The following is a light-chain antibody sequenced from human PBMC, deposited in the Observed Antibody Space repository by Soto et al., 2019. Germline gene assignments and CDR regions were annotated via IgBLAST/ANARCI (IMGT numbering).Light chain of an antibody. CDR2: NTN. CDR3: VLYMGSGTWV. J-gene: IGLJ3*02. Sequence: QTVVTQEPSFSESPGRTVTLTCGLSSGSVSTSYYPSWYQQAPGQAPRTLIYNTNIRSSGVPDRFSGSILGNKAALTITGAQAADECDYYCVLYMGSGTWVFGGGTQLTVL. CDR1: SGSVSTSYY. V-gene: IGLV8-61*01.